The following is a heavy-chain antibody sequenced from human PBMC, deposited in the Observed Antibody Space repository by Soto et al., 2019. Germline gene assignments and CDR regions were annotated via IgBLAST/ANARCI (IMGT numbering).Heavy chain of an antibody. CDR3: ARSGSGAAYYYYGLDV. CDR2: VSPYNGNT. D-gene: IGHD7-27*01. J-gene: IGHJ6*02. Sequence: QVQLVQSGAEVKKPGASVKVSCKASGYTFTSHGFSWVRQAPGQGLEWMGWVSPYNGNTNYAQKFQGRVTMTTDTSTSTAYMELWSLTSDDTAVYYCARSGSGAAYYYYGLDVWGQGTTVTVSS. V-gene: IGHV1-18*04. CDR1: GYTFTSHG.